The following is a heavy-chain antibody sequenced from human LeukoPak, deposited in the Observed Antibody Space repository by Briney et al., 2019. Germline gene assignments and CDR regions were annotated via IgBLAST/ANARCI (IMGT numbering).Heavy chain of an antibody. Sequence: KASETLSLTCTVSGGSISSSSYYWGWIRQPPGKGLEWIGSIYYSGSTYYNPSLKSRVTISVDTSKNQFSLKLSSVTAADTAVYYCASLVYALQYYFDYWGQGTLVTVSS. D-gene: IGHD2-8*01. J-gene: IGHJ4*02. CDR3: ASLVYALQYYFDY. CDR2: IYYSGST. V-gene: IGHV4-39*01. CDR1: GGSISSSSYY.